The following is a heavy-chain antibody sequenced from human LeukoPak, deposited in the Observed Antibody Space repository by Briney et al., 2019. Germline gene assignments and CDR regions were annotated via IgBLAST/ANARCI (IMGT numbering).Heavy chain of an antibody. Sequence: PGGSLRLSCAASGFTFISYWMHWVRQAPGKGLVWVSRINSDGISTSYADSVKGRFTISRDNAKNTLYLQMNSLRAEDTAVYYCARRYCSGGSCYLDYWGQGTLVTVSS. J-gene: IGHJ4*02. CDR2: INSDGIST. CDR3: ARRYCSGGSCYLDY. CDR1: GFTFISYW. D-gene: IGHD2-15*01. V-gene: IGHV3-74*01.